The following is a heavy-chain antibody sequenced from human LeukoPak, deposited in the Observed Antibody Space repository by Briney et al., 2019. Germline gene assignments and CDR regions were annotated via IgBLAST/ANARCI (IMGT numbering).Heavy chain of an antibody. CDR1: GFTFSSYS. CDR2: ISSSSSSI. J-gene: IGHJ5*02. Sequence: GGSLRLSCAASGFTFSSYSMNWVHQAPGKGLEWVSSISSSSSSIYYADSVKGRFTISRDNAKNSLYLQMNSLRAEDTAVYYCARVGWFGGEKTWGQGTLVTVSS. D-gene: IGHD3-10*01. V-gene: IGHV3-21*01. CDR3: ARVGWFGGEKT.